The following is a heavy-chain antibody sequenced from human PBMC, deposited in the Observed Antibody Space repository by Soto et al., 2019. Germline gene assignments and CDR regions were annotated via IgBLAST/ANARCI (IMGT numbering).Heavy chain of an antibody. Sequence: ASVKVSCKASGYTFTSYDINWVRQATGQGLEWMGWMNPNSGNTGYAQKFQGRVTMTRNTSISTAYMELSSLRSEDTAVYYCARPKRKYCSSTSCYAGFSKGYFDIWGQGTMVTVSS. J-gene: IGHJ3*02. CDR1: GYTFTSYD. V-gene: IGHV1-8*01. CDR2: MNPNSGNT. CDR3: ARPKRKYCSSTSCYAGFSKGYFDI. D-gene: IGHD2-2*01.